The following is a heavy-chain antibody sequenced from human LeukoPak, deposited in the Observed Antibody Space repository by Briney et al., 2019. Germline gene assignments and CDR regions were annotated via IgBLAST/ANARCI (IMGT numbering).Heavy chain of an antibody. CDR3: ARWSGSVTARNYYYYMDV. D-gene: IGHD6-6*01. J-gene: IGHJ6*03. V-gene: IGHV4-61*02. CDR2: IYTSGTT. Sequence: SETLSLTCTVSGGSVRRGNYYWTWIRQPAGSGLEWIGRIYTSGTTDYNPSLRTRVTISVDASRNQFSLNLSSATAADTAVYYCARWSGSVTARNYYYYMDVWGEGTTVTVSS. CDR1: GGSVRRGNYY.